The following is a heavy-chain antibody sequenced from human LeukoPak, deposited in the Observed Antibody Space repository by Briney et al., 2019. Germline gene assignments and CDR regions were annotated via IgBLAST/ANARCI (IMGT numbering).Heavy chain of an antibody. CDR2: ISYDGSNK. J-gene: IGHJ4*02. CDR1: GFTFSSYA. CDR3: ARGGPTVTTPHFDY. D-gene: IGHD4-11*01. V-gene: IGHV3-30-3*01. Sequence: GGSLRLSCAASGFTFSSYAMHWVRQAPGKGLEWVAVISYDGSNKYYADSVKGRFTISRDNSKNTLYLQMNSLRAEDTAVYYCARGGPTVTTPHFDYWGQGTLVTVSS.